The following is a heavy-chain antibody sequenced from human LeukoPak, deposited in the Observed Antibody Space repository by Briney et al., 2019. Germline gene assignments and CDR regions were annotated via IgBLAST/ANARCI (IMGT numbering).Heavy chain of an antibody. D-gene: IGHD2-8*01. Sequence: PGGSLRLSCAASGFTFSSYAMHWVRQAPGKGLEWVAVIWNDGSNKYYADSVKGRFTISRDNSETTLEMNSLRAEDTAVYYCARSVRGTKTGAGDSFDLWGQGTMVTVSS. CDR2: IWNDGSNK. J-gene: IGHJ3*01. CDR3: ARSVRGTKTGAGDSFDL. V-gene: IGHV3-33*08. CDR1: GFTFSSYA.